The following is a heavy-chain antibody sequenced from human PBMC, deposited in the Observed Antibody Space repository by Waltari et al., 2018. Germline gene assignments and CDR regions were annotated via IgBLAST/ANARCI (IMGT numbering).Heavy chain of an antibody. D-gene: IGHD3-10*01. J-gene: IGHJ2*01. CDR3: ARDTGGWYYDL. CDR2: ISTSGGT. V-gene: IGHV4-59*01. Sequence: VQLLQSGPGLVKPSETLSLTCTVSDGSISIFYWTWIRQPPGKGPEWIGCISTSGGTKYNPSRQSRVSFSVDTSRNQFSLRLTSVTAADTALYYCARDTGGWYYDLWGRGSLVTVSA. CDR1: DGSISIFY.